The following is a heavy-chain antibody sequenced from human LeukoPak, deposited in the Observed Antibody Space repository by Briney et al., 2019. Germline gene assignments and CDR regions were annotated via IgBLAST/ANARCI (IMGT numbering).Heavy chain of an antibody. D-gene: IGHD3-3*01. J-gene: IGHJ6*02. CDR3: ARGFWSGPRSFYYYYGMDV. CDR2: IYYSGCT. CDR1: GGSISSYY. Sequence: SETLSLTCTVSGGSISSYYWSWIRQPPGKGLEWIGYIYYSGCTNYNTSLKSRVTISVDTSKNQFSLKLSSVTAADTAVYYCARGFWSGPRSFYYYYGMDVWGQGTTVTVSS. V-gene: IGHV4-59*01.